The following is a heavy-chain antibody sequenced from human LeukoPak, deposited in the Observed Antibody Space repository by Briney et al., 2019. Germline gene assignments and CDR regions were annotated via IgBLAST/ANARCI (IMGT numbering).Heavy chain of an antibody. J-gene: IGHJ6*03. Sequence: PSETLSLTCTVSGGSISSSSYYWGWVRQPPGKGLEWIGSIYYSGSTYYNPSLKSRATISVDTSKNQFSLKLSSVTAADTAVYYCATQGRGLYYYGSGSFQGLYCMDVWGKGTTVTISS. CDR2: IYYSGST. CDR1: GGSISSSSYY. CDR3: ATQGRGLYYYGSGSFQGLYCMDV. V-gene: IGHV4-39*01. D-gene: IGHD3-10*01.